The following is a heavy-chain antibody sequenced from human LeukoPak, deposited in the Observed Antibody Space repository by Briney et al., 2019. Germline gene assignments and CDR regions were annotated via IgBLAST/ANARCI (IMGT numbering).Heavy chain of an antibody. V-gene: IGHV4-59*08. CDR1: GGSISDHC. CDR2: IYSTGGT. CDR3: ARYYCPGGRCSHFDY. Sequence: SETLSLTCTVSGGSISDHCWSWIRHPPGKGLEWIGYIYSTGGTNQNRSLKSRVTISVDTSKNQFSLKLGSVTATDTAVYYCARYYCPGGRCSHFDYWGQGTLVSVSS. D-gene: IGHD2-15*01. J-gene: IGHJ4*02.